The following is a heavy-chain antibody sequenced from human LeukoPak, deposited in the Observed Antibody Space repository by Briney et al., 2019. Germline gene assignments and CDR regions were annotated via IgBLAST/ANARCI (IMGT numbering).Heavy chain of an antibody. CDR2: IKQDGSEK. V-gene: IGHV3-7*01. D-gene: IGHD3-9*01. J-gene: IGHJ5*02. CDR3: ARTRADYDILTGYYRPWFDP. Sequence: GGSLRLSCAASGFTFSSYWMSWVRQAPGKGLEWVANIKQDGSEKYYVDSVKGRFTISRDNAKSSLYLQMNSLRAEDTAVYYCARTRADYDILTGYYRPWFDPWGQGTLVTVSS. CDR1: GFTFSSYW.